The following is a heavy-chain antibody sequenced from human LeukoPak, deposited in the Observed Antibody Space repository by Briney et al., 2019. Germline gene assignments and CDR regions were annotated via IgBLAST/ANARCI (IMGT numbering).Heavy chain of an antibody. Sequence: PGGSLRLSCAASGFTFSSYSMNWVRQAPGKGLEWVSYISTSSSTIYYADSVKGRFAISRDNAKNSLYLQMNSLRGEDTAVYYCEAYSSSSQDDYWGQGTLVTVSS. CDR2: ISTSSSTI. CDR3: EAYSSSSQDDY. J-gene: IGHJ4*02. CDR1: GFTFSSYS. V-gene: IGHV3-48*01. D-gene: IGHD6-6*01.